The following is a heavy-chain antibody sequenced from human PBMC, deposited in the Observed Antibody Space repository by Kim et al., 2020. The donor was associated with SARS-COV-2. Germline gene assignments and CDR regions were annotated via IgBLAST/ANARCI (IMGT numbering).Heavy chain of an antibody. D-gene: IGHD3-22*01. V-gene: IGHV3-9*01. Sequence: SVKGRFTISRDNAKNSLYLQMNSLRAEDTALYYCAKDPKYYYDSSGYYDYWGQGTLVTVSS. J-gene: IGHJ4*02. CDR3: AKDPKYYYDSSGYYDY.